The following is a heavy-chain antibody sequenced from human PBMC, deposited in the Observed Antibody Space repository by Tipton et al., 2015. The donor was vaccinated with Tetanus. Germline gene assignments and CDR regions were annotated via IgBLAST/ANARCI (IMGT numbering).Heavy chain of an antibody. V-gene: IGHV4-61*01. D-gene: IGHD6-19*01. CDR2: IYYSGSA. CDR1: GGSVNDGRFY. CDR3: ASPIKQWLVPLDL. J-gene: IGHJ5*02. Sequence: LRLSCTVSGGSVNDGRFYWTWIRQPPGKALEWVAHIYYSGSATYNPSVASRATVSIDMSKNQFSLRLTSATAADTAVYYCASPIKQWLVPLDLWGQGILVTVSS.